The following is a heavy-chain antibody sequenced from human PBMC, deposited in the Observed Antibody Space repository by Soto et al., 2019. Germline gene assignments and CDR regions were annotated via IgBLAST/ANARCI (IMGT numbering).Heavy chain of an antibody. J-gene: IGHJ4*02. V-gene: IGHV4-59*01. Sequence: ETLSLTCTVSGDSLNSNYWNWIRQSPSRGLEWIGYILDSGSTDQNPSLKSRVTMSIDTSKNQFSLTMTSVTAADTAVYYCASIAAAGMDFDYWGQGTLVTVSS. CDR1: GDSLNSNY. CDR2: ILDSGST. CDR3: ASIAAAGMDFDY. D-gene: IGHD6-13*01.